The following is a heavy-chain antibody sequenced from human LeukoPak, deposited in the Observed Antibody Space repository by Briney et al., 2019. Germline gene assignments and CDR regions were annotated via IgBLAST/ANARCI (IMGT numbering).Heavy chain of an antibody. Sequence: GGSLRLSCAASGFTFSSYSMNWVRQAPGKGLEWVSSISSSSSYIYYADSVKGRFTISRDNAKNSLYLQMNSLRAEDTAVYYCARSVSSYSSGWYYYYDSSGLLFDAFDSWGQGTMVTVSS. J-gene: IGHJ3*02. V-gene: IGHV3-21*01. CDR2: ISSSSSYI. CDR3: ARSVSSYSSGWYYYYDSSGLLFDAFDS. CDR1: GFTFSSYS. D-gene: IGHD3-22*01.